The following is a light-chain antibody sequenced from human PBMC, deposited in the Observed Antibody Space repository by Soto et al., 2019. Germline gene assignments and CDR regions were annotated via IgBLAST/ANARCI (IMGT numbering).Light chain of an antibody. J-gene: IGKJ5*01. CDR2: DAS. V-gene: IGKV1-5*01. CDR1: QTISSW. Sequence: DIHMTQSPSTLSGSVGDSVTIPCRASQTISSWLAWYQQKPGKAPNLLIYDASRLQSGVPSRFSGSGGGTDFTLSISSVQPEDFATYFCQQSYMDPITFGQGTLLEIK. CDR3: QQSYMDPIT.